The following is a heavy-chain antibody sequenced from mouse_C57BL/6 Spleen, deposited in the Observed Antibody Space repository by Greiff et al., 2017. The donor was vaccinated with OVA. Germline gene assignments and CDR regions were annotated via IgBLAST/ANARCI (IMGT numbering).Heavy chain of an antibody. D-gene: IGHD4-1*01. Sequence: VQLQQSGAELVKPGASVKISCKASGYAFSSYWMNWVKQRPGKGLEWIGQIYPGDGDTNYNGKFKGKATLTADKSSSTAYMQLSSLTSEDSAVYFCARSSPGTSYAMDYWGQGTSVTVSS. CDR3: ARSSPGTSYAMDY. CDR1: GYAFSSYW. CDR2: IYPGDGDT. V-gene: IGHV1-80*01. J-gene: IGHJ4*01.